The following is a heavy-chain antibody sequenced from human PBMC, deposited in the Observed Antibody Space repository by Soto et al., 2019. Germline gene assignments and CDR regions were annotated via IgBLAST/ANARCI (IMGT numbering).Heavy chain of an antibody. Sequence: ASVKVSCKASGYTFTSYAMHWVRQAPGQRLEWMGWINAGNGNTKYSQKFQGRVTITRDTSATTAYLELSGLRSEDTAVYYCARDWPVLQYFDDHFDYWGQGTLVTVSS. CDR2: INAGNGNT. V-gene: IGHV1-3*01. D-gene: IGHD3-9*01. CDR3: ARDWPVLQYFDDHFDY. CDR1: GYTFTSYA. J-gene: IGHJ4*02.